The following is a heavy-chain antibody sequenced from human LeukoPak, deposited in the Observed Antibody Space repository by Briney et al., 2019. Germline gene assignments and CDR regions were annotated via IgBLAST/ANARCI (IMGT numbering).Heavy chain of an antibody. J-gene: IGHJ4*02. CDR3: AREGYDSSYYYYLDY. Sequence: PSETLSLTCAVSGYSISSGYYWSWIRQHPGKGLEWIGNIYYSGSTYYNPSLKSRVTISVDTSKSQFSLKLSSVTAADTAVYYCAREGYDSSYYYYLDYWGQGTLVTVSS. CDR2: IYYSGST. V-gene: IGHV4-31*11. D-gene: IGHD3-22*01. CDR1: GYSISSGYY.